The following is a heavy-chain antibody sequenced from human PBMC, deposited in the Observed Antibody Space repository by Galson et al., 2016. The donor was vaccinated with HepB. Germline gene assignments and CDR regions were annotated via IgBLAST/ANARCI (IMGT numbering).Heavy chain of an antibody. CDR1: GFTVSSNY. V-gene: IGHV3-66*01. D-gene: IGHD2-15*01. CDR2: IYSGGST. CDR3: ARVISVSDAFDI. J-gene: IGHJ3*02. Sequence: SGFTVSSNYMSWVRQAPGKGLEWVSVIYSGGSTYYADSVKGRFTISRDNSKNTLYLQMNSLRAEDTAVYYCARVISVSDAFDIWGQGTMVTVSS.